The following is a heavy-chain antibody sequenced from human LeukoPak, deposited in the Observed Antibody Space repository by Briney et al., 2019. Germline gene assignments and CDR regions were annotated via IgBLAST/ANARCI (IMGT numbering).Heavy chain of an antibody. CDR3: ARVQLGGSWFFDL. CDR1: GFTFSNYV. V-gene: IGHV3-7*03. Sequence: GGSLRLSCAASGFTFSNYVMSWVRQAPGTGLEWVANIKQDGSEEYYVDSVRGRLTISRDNAKNSLYLQMNSLRAEDTAVYYCARVQLGGSWFFDLWGRGTLVTVSS. D-gene: IGHD5-12*01. J-gene: IGHJ2*01. CDR2: IKQDGSEE.